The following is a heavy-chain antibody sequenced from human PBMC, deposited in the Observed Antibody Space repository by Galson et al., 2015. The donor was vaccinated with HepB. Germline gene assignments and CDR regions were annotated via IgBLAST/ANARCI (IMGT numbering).Heavy chain of an antibody. CDR1: GYSFTSYW. CDR3: ASIPATAIIGGYNWFDP. CDR2: IYPGDSDT. Sequence: QSGAEVKKPGESLKISCKGSGYSFTSYWIGWVRQMPGKGLEWMGIIYPGDSDTRYSPSFQGQVTISADKSISTAYLQWSSLKASDTAMYYCASIPATAIIGGYNWFDPWGQGTLVTVSS. D-gene: IGHD2-2*02. V-gene: IGHV5-51*03. J-gene: IGHJ5*02.